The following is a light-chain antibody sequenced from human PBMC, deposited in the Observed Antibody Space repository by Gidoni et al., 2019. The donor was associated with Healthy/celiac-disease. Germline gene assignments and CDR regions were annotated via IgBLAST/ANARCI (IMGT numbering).Light chain of an antibody. J-gene: IGLJ2*01. CDR1: SSNIGSNT. CDR3: AAWDDSLNDVV. CDR2: SNN. Sequence: QSVLTQPPSPSGTPGQRVTISCSGSSSNIGSNTVNWYQQLPGTAPKLLIYSNNQRPSGVPDRFSGSKSGTSASLAISGLQSEDEADYYCAAWDDSLNDVVFGGGTKLTV. V-gene: IGLV1-44*01.